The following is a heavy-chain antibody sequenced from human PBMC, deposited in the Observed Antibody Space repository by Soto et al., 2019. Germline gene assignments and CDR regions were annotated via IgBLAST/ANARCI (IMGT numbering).Heavy chain of an antibody. CDR2: INHSGST. CDR3: ARARLSIFGSGSNYFDY. J-gene: IGHJ4*02. Sequence: SETLYLTCAVYGGSFSGYYWSWIRQPPGKGLEWIGEINHSGSTNYNPSLKSRVTISVDTSKNQFSLKLSSLTAADTAVYYCARARLSIFGSGSNYFDYWGQGTLVTVSS. CDR1: GGSFSGYY. V-gene: IGHV4-34*01. D-gene: IGHD3-10*01.